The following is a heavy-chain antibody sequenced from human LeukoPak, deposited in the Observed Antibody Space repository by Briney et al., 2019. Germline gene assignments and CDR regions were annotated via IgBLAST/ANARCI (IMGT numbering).Heavy chain of an antibody. Sequence: GGSLRLSCAASGFTFNDYWMSWVRQAPGKGLEWVANIKQDGSQKYYVDSVKGRFSISRDNAKNSLYLQMNSLRAEDTAVYYCAGNWNYRFDPWGQGTLVTVSS. D-gene: IGHD1-7*01. CDR1: GFTFNDYW. J-gene: IGHJ5*02. V-gene: IGHV3-7*01. CDR2: IKQDGSQK. CDR3: AGNWNYRFDP.